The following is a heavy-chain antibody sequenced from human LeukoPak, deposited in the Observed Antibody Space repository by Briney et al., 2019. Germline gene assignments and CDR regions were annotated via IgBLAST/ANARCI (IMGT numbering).Heavy chain of an antibody. V-gene: IGHV4-34*01. D-gene: IGHD5-18*01. J-gene: IGHJ4*02. Sequence: KPSETLSLTCAVYGGSFSGYYWSWIRQPPGKGLEWIGEINHSGSTNYNPSLKSRVTISVDTSKNQFSLKLSSVTAADTAVYYCASDCSYGLDYWGQGTLVTVSS. CDR1: GGSFSGYY. CDR2: INHSGST. CDR3: ASDCSYGLDY.